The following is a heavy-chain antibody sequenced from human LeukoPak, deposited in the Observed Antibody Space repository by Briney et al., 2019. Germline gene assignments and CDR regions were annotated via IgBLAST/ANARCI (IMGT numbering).Heavy chain of an antibody. CDR3: ARDPDFDWNAPHNWFDP. CDR1: GFTISSYA. D-gene: IGHD1-1*01. Sequence: GGSLRLSCAASGFTISSYARSGVRQAPGKGLEWVSAISGGGGSTYYADSVKGRFTISRDNSKNTLYLQMNSLRAEDTAVYYCARDPDFDWNAPHNWFDPWGQGTLVTVSS. V-gene: IGHV3-23*01. J-gene: IGHJ5*02. CDR2: ISGGGGST.